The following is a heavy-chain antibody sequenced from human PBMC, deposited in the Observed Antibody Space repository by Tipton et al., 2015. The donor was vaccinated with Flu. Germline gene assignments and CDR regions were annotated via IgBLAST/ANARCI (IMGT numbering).Heavy chain of an antibody. CDR3: ARYAAHYDFWSGYYFSQYYYYGMDV. Sequence: QLVQSGAEVKKPGASVKVSCKASGYTFTSYDINWVRQATGQGLEWMGWMNPNSGNTGYAQKFQGRVTMTRNTSISTAYMELSSLRSEDTAVYYCARYAAHYDFWSGYYFSQYYYYGMDVWGQGPTVTVSS. V-gene: IGHV1-8*01. CDR2: MNPNSGNT. CDR1: GYTFTSYD. J-gene: IGHJ6*02. D-gene: IGHD3-3*01.